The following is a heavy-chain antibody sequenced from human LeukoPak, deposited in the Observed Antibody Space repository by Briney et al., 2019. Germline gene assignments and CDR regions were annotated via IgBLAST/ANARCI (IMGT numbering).Heavy chain of an antibody. J-gene: IGHJ4*02. D-gene: IGHD3-9*01. CDR3: AVYDILTGYRYDY. Sequence: GGSLRLSCAASGFTFSSYAMSWVRQAPGKGLEWVSAISGSGANTFYADSVRGRFTISRDNAKNSLYLQMNSLKTEDTAVYYCAVYDILTGYRYDYWGQGTLVTVSS. CDR2: ISGSGANT. CDR1: GFTFSSYA. V-gene: IGHV3-23*01.